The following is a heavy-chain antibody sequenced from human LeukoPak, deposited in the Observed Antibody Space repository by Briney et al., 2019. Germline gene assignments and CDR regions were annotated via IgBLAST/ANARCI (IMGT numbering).Heavy chain of an antibody. D-gene: IGHD3-10*01. J-gene: IGHJ4*02. CDR2: IYSDDRT. CDR1: GFSVIDSY. V-gene: IGHV3-53*01. CDR3: VKYSYGSGITTDY. Sequence: PGGSLRLSCAASGFSVIDSYMTWVRQAPGKGLEWVSTIYSDDRTFYADSVQGRFTISRDDSKNTLFLQMNSLRAEDTAMYYCVKYSYGSGITTDYWSQGMLVTVSS.